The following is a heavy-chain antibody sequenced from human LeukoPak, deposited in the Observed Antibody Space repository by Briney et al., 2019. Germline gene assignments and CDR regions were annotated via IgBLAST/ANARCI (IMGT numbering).Heavy chain of an antibody. V-gene: IGHV3-64D*06. Sequence: PGGSLRLSCAASGFTFSKVWMSWVRQAPGKGLEYVSGITNSGDNINYADSVKGRFTISRDNSKNTLYLQMSSLRGEDTAVYYCVKRSTSAWFGDYWGRGTLVTVYS. CDR2: ITNSGDNI. CDR3: VKRSTSAWFGDY. CDR1: GFTFSKVW. J-gene: IGHJ4*02. D-gene: IGHD3-10*01.